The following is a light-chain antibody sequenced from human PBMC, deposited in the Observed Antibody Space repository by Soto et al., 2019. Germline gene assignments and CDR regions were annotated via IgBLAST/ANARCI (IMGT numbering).Light chain of an antibody. J-gene: IGKJ1*01. Sequence: EIVLTQSPVTLSVSPGERATLSCRASQSVSRNLAWYQQKPGQAPRLLIYDASTRATGIPATFSGSGSGTEFTLTISSLQSEDFALYYCHQRQSWPRTFGQGTKVDI. CDR2: DAS. CDR1: QSVSRN. V-gene: IGKV3-15*01. CDR3: HQRQSWPRT.